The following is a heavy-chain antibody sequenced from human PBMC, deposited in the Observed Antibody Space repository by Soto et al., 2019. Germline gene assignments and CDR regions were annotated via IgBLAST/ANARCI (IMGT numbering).Heavy chain of an antibody. V-gene: IGHV3-66*01. J-gene: IGHJ5*02. CDR2: IYSGGST. CDR1: GFTVSSNY. Sequence: PGGSLRLSCAASGFTVSSNYMSWVRQAPGKGLEWVSVIYSGGSTYYADSVKGRFTISRDNSKNTLYLQMNSLRAEDTAVYYCARDGYSNYGHWFDPWGQGTLVTVSS. CDR3: ARDGYSNYGHWFDP. D-gene: IGHD4-4*01.